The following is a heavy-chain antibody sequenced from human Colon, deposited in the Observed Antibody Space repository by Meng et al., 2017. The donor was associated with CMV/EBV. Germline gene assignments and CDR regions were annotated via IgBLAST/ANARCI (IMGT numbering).Heavy chain of an antibody. CDR1: GFTFSSYS. CDR3: AREGVVPVAMMHWFDP. V-gene: IGHV3-21*01. Sequence: GESLKISCAASGFTFSSYSMNWVRQAPGKGLEWVSSISSSSSYIYYADSVKGRFTISRDNAKNSLYLQMNSLRAEDTAVYYCAREGVVPVAMMHWFDPWGQGTLVTVSS. D-gene: IGHD2-2*01. J-gene: IGHJ5*02. CDR2: ISSSSSYI.